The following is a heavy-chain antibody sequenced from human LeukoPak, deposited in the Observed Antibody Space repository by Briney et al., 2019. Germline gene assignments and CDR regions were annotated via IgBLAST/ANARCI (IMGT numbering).Heavy chain of an antibody. J-gene: IGHJ6*03. V-gene: IGHV4-39*07. CDR1: GGSISSSSYY. CDR2: INHSGST. CDR3: ASHYYYYYMDV. Sequence: PSETLSLTCTVSGGSISSSSYYWGWIRQPPGKGLEWIGEINHSGSTNYNPSLKSRVTISVDTSKNQFSLKLSSVTAADTAVYYCASHYYYYYMDVWGKGTTVTISS.